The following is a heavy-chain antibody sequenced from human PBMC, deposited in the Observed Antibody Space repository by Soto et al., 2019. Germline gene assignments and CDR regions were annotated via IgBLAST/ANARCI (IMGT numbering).Heavy chain of an antibody. CDR1: GYSFTSFW. V-gene: IGHV5-51*01. D-gene: IGHD3-9*01. J-gene: IGHJ4*02. CDR3: PTVDYDILTGSLDY. Sequence: GESLKISCKGSGYSFTSFWIGWVRQMPGKGLEWMGIIYPGDSDTRYSPSFQGQVTISADKSISTAYLQWSSLKASDTAMYYCPTVDYDILTGSLDYWGQGTLVTASP. CDR2: IYPGDSDT.